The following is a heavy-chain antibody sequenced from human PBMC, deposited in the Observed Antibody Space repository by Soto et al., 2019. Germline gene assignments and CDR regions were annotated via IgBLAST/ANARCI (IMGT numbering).Heavy chain of an antibody. CDR3: ARDTGDILTFYYNYYYYYGMDV. Sequence: ASVKVSCKAPGYTFTSYGISWVRPAPGQGLEWMGWISAYNGNTNYAQKLQGRVTVTTDTSTSTAYMELRSLRSDDTAVYYCARDTGDILTFYYNYYYYYGMDVWGQGIMVTVFS. CDR1: GYTFTSYG. J-gene: IGHJ6*02. V-gene: IGHV1-18*01. D-gene: IGHD3-9*01. CDR2: ISAYNGNT.